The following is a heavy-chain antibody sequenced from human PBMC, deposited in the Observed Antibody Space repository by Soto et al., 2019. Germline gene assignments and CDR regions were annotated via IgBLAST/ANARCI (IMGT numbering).Heavy chain of an antibody. CDR3: AKVGPSVIILWGFDY. V-gene: IGHV3-30*18. CDR1: GFTFSSYG. Sequence: QVQLVESGGGVVKPGGSLRLSCAASGFTFSSYGMHWVRQAPGKGLEWVAVITYDGSKEYYADSVKGRFSISRDNSKTTLYLQMNSLRAEDTAVYYCAKVGPSVIILWGFDYWGQGTLVTVSS. J-gene: IGHJ4*02. CDR2: ITYDGSKE. D-gene: IGHD2-21*01.